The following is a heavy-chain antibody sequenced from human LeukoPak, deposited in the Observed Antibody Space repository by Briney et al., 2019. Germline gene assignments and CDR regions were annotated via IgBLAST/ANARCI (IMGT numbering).Heavy chain of an antibody. CDR2: IFYRGST. D-gene: IGHD3-10*01. CDR1: GASINTANYY. J-gene: IGHJ3*02. V-gene: IGHV4-39*07. CDR3: AKSNGYGLVDI. Sequence: SETLSLTCTVSGASINTANYYWGWFRLSPGKGLEWIGNIFYRGSTFYSPSSSSRITISLDTSRNEFSLKLISMTAADTAVYYCAKSNGYGLVDIWGQGTMVTVSS.